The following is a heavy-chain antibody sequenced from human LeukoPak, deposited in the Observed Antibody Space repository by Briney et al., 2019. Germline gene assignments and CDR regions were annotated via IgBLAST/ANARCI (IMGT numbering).Heavy chain of an antibody. CDR1: GFTFSNYW. D-gene: IGHD3-9*01. CDR3: VRDWDHFDFDS. V-gene: IGHV3-74*01. Sequence: GGSLRLSCAASGFTFSNYWMHWVRQAPGKGLVWVSRIKGDGSHTIYADSVKGRFTISRDNAKNTLYLQMKSLRAEDTAVYYCVRDWDHFDFDSWGLGTLVTVSS. CDR2: IKGDGSHT. J-gene: IGHJ5*01.